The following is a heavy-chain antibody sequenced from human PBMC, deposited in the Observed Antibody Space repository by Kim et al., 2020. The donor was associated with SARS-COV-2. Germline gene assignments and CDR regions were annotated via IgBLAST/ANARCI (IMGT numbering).Heavy chain of an antibody. CDR3: AKDQHLHWFDP. CDR1: GFTFSSYA. V-gene: IGHV3-23*01. Sequence: GGSLRLSCAASGFTFSSYALTWVRQAPGKGLEWVSTINGGGSGNTYYADSVKVRFTISRDNSRNTLFLQMNSLRAEDTAVYYCAKDQHLHWFDPWGQGTLVTVSS. CDR2: INGGGSGNT. J-gene: IGHJ5*02. D-gene: IGHD2-21*01.